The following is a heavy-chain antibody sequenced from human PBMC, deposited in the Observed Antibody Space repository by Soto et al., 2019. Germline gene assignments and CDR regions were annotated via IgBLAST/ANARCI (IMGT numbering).Heavy chain of an antibody. CDR1: GGSVSSCSYY. J-gene: IGHJ3*02. CDR3: SRAYSSSTDYAFDI. V-gene: IGHV4-61*01. CDR2: IYDSGST. Sequence: SETLSLTCTVSGGSVSSCSYYRSRHRPRPGKGREWIGYIYDSGSTNYNPSLKSRVTISVDTSKNQLPLKLSSVTAADAAVYYCSRAYSSSTDYAFDIWGQGTLVTVSS. D-gene: IGHD6-6*01.